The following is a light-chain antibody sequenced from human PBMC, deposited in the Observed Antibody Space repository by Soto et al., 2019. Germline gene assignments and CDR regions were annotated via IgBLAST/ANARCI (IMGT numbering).Light chain of an antibody. Sequence: QSVLTQPPSASETPGQRVTISCSGSSSNIGSNTVSWYQQFPGTAPKLLIYFNNQRPSAVPDRFSGSKSGTSASLAISGLQSEDEADYYCASWDDSLNGAVFGGGTQLTVL. V-gene: IGLV1-44*01. CDR3: ASWDDSLNGAV. J-gene: IGLJ7*01. CDR1: SSNIGSNT. CDR2: FNN.